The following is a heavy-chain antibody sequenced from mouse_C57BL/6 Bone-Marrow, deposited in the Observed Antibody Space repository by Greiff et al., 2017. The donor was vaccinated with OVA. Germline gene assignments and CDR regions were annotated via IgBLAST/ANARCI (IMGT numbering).Heavy chain of an antibody. J-gene: IGHJ1*03. D-gene: IGHD1-1*01. Sequence: EVQLQQSGPELVKPGASVKISCKASGYTFTDYYMNWVKQSHGKSLEWIGDINPNNGGTSYNQKFKGKATLTVDKSSSTAYMELRSLTSEDSAVYYCARFYYGSSYYVGYFDVWGTGTTVTVSS. CDR2: INPNNGGT. CDR3: ARFYYGSSYYVGYFDV. CDR1: GYTFTDYY. V-gene: IGHV1-26*01.